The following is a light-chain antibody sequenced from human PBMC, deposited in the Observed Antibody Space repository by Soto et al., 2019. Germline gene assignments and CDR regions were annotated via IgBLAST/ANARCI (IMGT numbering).Light chain of an antibody. CDR3: QQYNSYRT. CDR1: QSVLYSSTNKNY. V-gene: IGKV4-1*01. Sequence: DIVMTQSPDSLAVSLGERATINCKSSQSVLYSSTNKNYLSWYQQKPGQTPKLLIYWASTRESGVPDRFSGSGSGTDFTLTISSLQPDDFATYYCQQYNSYRTFGQGTKVDIK. J-gene: IGKJ1*01. CDR2: WAS.